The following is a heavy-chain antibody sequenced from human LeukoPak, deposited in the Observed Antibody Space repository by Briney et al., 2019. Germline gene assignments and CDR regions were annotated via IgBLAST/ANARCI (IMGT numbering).Heavy chain of an antibody. CDR1: GFTFDDYA. Sequence: GGSLRLSCAASGFTFDDYAMHWVRQAPGKGLEWVSGISLNSGSIGYADSVKGRFTISRDNAKNSLSLQMNSLRAEDTAVYYCARDRLLEDRDYHYYYYTDVWGIGTTVTVSS. J-gene: IGHJ6*03. CDR2: ISLNSGSI. D-gene: IGHD1-1*01. V-gene: IGHV3-9*01. CDR3: ARDRLLEDRDYHYYYYTDV.